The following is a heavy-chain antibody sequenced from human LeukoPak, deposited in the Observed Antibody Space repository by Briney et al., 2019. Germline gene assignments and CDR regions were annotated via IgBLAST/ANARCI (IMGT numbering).Heavy chain of an antibody. V-gene: IGHV6-1*01. Sequence: SQTLSLTCAISGDSFSSNSAAWNWIRQSPSRGLEWLGRTYYRSKWYTYYAVSVKSRISINRDTSKSQISLQLNSVTPEDTAVYYCARSTGPIDYWGQGTLVTVSS. CDR1: GDSFSSNSAA. CDR2: TYYRSKWYT. CDR3: ARSTGPIDY. D-gene: IGHD1-1*01. J-gene: IGHJ4*02.